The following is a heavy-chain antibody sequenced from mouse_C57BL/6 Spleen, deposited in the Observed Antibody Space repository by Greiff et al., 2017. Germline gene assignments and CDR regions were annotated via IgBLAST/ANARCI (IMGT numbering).Heavy chain of an antibody. CDR3: TKGDLWAFAY. V-gene: IGHV1-15*01. Sequence: VQLQQSGAELVRPGASVTLSCKASGYTFTDYEMHWVKQTPVHGLEWIGAIDPETGGTAYNQKFKGKAILTADKSYSTAYMELRSLTSEDSAVYYCTKGDLWAFAYWGQGTLVTVSA. CDR2: IDPETGGT. J-gene: IGHJ3*01. D-gene: IGHD1-1*02. CDR1: GYTFTDYE.